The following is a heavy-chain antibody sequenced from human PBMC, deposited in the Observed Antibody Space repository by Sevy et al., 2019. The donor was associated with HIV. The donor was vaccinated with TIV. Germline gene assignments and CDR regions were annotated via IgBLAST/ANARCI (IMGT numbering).Heavy chain of an antibody. V-gene: IGHV3-7*01. CDR2: IKEDGSAK. CDR3: ARDAPGYGGYSY. CDR1: RFTFKTYW. J-gene: IGHJ4*01. Sequence: GGYLRLSCAASRFTFKTYWMSWVRQAPGKGLEWVGNIKEDGSAKYYADSVRGRFTISRDNAKNSLYLQMSSLRVEDTAVYYCARDAPGYGGYSYWGHGTLVTVSS. D-gene: IGHD1-26*01.